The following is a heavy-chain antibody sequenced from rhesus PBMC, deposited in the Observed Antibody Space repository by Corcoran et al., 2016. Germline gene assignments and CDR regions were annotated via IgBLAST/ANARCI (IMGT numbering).Heavy chain of an antibody. CDR1: GGSISSSY. D-gene: IGHD2-21*01. J-gene: IGHJ4*01. V-gene: IGHV4-169*01. CDR3: ARSAVLVVVATGFFDY. Sequence: QLQLQESGPGLVKPSETLSVTCAVSGGSISSSYWSWIRQAPGKGLEWIGYFYGSGSSTSYNPSLKSRVTLSVGTSKNQLSLKLSSVTAADTAVYYCARSAVLVVVATGFFDYWGQGVLVTVSS. CDR2: FYGSGSST.